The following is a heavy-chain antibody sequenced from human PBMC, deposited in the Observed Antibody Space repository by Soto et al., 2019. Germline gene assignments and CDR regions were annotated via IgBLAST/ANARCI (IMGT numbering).Heavy chain of an antibody. D-gene: IGHD1-26*01. CDR3: AKGSIVGATHWGLFDS. V-gene: IGHV4-59*01. CDR1: GGSINDYY. CDR2: IYYSGST. J-gene: IGHJ4*02. Sequence: PSETLSLTCTVSGGSINDYYWNWIRKPPGKGLEWLGYIYYSGSTNYSPALKSRVTISVDTSKSQFSLKVTSVTAADTAVYYCAKGSIVGATHWGLFDSWGQGTLVTVSS.